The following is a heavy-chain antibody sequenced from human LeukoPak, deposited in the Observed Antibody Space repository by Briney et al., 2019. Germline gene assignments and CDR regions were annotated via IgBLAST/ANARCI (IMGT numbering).Heavy chain of an antibody. Sequence: ASVKVSCKASGYTFSNYYMHWVRQAPGQGLEWMGIINPSGRSSSYAQKFQGRVTMTRDTSTSTVYMELSSLRSEDTAVYYCARVIGTYTETDYWGQGTLVTVSS. CDR2: INPSGRSS. CDR3: ARVIGTYTETDY. CDR1: GYTFSNYY. D-gene: IGHD1-26*01. J-gene: IGHJ4*02. V-gene: IGHV1-46*03.